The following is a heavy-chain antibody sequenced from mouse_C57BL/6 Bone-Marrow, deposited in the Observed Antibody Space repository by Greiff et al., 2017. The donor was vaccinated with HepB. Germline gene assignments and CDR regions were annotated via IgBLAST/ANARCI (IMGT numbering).Heavy chain of an antibody. CDR1: GFNIKDDY. CDR2: IDPENGDT. Sequence: EVKLVESGAELVRPGASVKLSCTASGFNIKDDYMHWVKQRPEQGLEWIGWIDPENGDTEYASKFQGKATITADTSSNTAYLQLSSLTSEDTAVYYCTTNWDGSFAYWGQGTLVTVSA. J-gene: IGHJ3*01. CDR3: TTNWDGSFAY. D-gene: IGHD4-1*01. V-gene: IGHV14-4*01.